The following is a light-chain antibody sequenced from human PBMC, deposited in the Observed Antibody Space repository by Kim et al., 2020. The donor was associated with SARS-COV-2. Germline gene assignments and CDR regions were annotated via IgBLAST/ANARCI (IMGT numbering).Light chain of an antibody. J-gene: IGKJ4*01. CDR2: AAS. CDR1: QKISSY. CDR3: QQYFSYPLT. V-gene: IGKV1-8*01. Sequence: ASTGDRVTITCRTSQKISSYLAWYQQKPGKAPKLLIYAASTLQTGVPSTFTGNGSGTDFTLTISCLQSEDFATYFCQQYFSYPLTFGGGTKVEIK.